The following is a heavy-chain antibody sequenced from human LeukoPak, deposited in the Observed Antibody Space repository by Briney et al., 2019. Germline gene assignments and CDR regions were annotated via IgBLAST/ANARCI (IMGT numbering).Heavy chain of an antibody. Sequence: ASVKVSRKASGYTFTGYYMHWVRQAPGQGPEWMGWINPNSGGTNYAQKSQGRVTMTTDTSISTAYMEVSRLRSDDTAVYYCARVRIGQQLDKYYYYAMDVWGQGTTVTVSS. CDR3: ARVRIGQQLDKYYYYAMDV. D-gene: IGHD6-13*01. V-gene: IGHV1-2*02. CDR1: GYTFTGYY. CDR2: INPNSGGT. J-gene: IGHJ6*02.